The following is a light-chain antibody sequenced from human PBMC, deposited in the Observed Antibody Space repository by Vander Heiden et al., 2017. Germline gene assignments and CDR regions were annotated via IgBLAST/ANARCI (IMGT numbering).Light chain of an antibody. J-gene: IGKJ2*01. CDR2: GAS. Sequence: VMPHYPATLSVSQGERATISCRASQSVSSNLAWYQQKPGQAPRLLIYGASTRATGIPARFSGSGSGTEFTLTISSLQSEDFAVYYCQQYNNWPPEDTFGQGTKLEIK. V-gene: IGKV3-15*01. CDR1: QSVSSN. CDR3: QQYNNWPPEDT.